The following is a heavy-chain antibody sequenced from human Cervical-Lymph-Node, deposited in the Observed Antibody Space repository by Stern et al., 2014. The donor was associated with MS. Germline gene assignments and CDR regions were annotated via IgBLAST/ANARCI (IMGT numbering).Heavy chain of an antibody. CDR1: GFTFSPYW. V-gene: IGHV3-74*01. Sequence: EVQLVESGGDLVQPGGSLRLSCAASGFTFSPYWMQWVRHAQGQGLVWVSHITSDGSSTTYADSVKGRFTVSRDNAKNTLYLQMDSLRAEDTAVYFCARDNYGTDYWGQGTLVTVSS. D-gene: IGHD3-16*01. CDR2: ITSDGSST. J-gene: IGHJ4*02. CDR3: ARDNYGTDY.